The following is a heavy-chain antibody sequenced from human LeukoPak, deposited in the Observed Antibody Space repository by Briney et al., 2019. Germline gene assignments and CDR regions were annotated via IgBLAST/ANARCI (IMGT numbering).Heavy chain of an antibody. J-gene: IGHJ4*02. CDR3: AISARYCSGGSCYSPIDY. D-gene: IGHD2-15*01. V-gene: IGHV3-23*01. CDR1: GFTFSSYA. CDR2: ISGSGGST. Sequence: GGSLRLSCAASGFTFSSYAMSWVRQAPGKGLEWVSAISGSGGSTYHADSVKGRFTISRDNSKNTLYLQMYSLRAEDTAVYYCAISARYCSGGSCYSPIDYWGQGTLVTVSS.